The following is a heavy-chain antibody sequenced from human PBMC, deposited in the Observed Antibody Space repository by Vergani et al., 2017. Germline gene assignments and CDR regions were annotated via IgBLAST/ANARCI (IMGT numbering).Heavy chain of an antibody. V-gene: IGHV3-30*18. J-gene: IGHJ6*03. Sequence: QVQLVESGGGVVQPGRSLSLSCAASGFTFSSYGMHWVRQAPGKGLEWVAVISYDGSNKYYADSVKGRFTISRDNSKNTLYLQMNSLRAEDTAVYYCAKGQGYYYYYMDVWGKGTTVTVSS. CDR1: GFTFSSYG. CDR3: AKGQGYYYYYMDV. CDR2: ISYDGSNK.